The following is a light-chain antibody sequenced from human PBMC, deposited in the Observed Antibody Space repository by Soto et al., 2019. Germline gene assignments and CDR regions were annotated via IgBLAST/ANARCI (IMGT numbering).Light chain of an antibody. CDR3: TSYTSSSTIRV. CDR1: NSDVGNYNF. J-gene: IGLJ1*01. CDR2: GVS. Sequence: QSALTQPASVSGSPGQYITISCTGTNSDVGNYNFVSWYQQHPGTAPNLMIFGVSNRPSGVSNCFSGSKSGNTASLIISGLQDEDEADYFCTSYTSSSTIRVFGTGNQVTVL. V-gene: IGLV2-14*01.